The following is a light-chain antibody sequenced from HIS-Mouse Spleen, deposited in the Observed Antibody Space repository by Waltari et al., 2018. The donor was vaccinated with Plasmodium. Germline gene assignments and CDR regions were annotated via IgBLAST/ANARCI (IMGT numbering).Light chain of an antibody. J-gene: IGLJ3*02. Sequence: SYELTQPPSVSVSPGQTARITCSGDALPKKYAYWYQQKSGQAPVLVNYEDSKRPSGVPEGFSGSSAGTMATLTIRGAQVEDEADYYWYSTDSSGNHRVFGGGTKLTVL. V-gene: IGLV3-10*01. CDR3: YSTDSSGNHRV. CDR2: EDS. CDR1: ALPKKY.